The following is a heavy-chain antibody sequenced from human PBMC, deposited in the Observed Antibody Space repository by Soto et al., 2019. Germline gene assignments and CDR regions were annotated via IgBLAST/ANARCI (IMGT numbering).Heavy chain of an antibody. V-gene: IGHV4-4*07. CDR1: GADINTYS. D-gene: IGHD6-19*01. Sequence: SETLSLTCSISGADINTYSWTWIRQPAGKGLEWIGRIYTSASINYNPSLRGRVTLSVDTSTNQVSLKLASVTAADTAVYYCARDREAGYNFYYGMDVWGQGTTVTVSS. CDR3: ARDREAGYNFYYGMDV. CDR2: IYTSASI. J-gene: IGHJ6*02.